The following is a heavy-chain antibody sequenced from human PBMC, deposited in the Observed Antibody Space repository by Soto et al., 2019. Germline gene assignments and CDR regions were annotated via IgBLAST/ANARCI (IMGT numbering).Heavy chain of an antibody. CDR2: IYYSGST. J-gene: IGHJ4*02. CDR1: GGSISSGDYY. CDR3: AREGPIDMVRGVIMTFDY. D-gene: IGHD3-10*01. V-gene: IGHV4-30-4*01. Sequence: SETLSLTCTVSGGSISSGDYYWSWIRRPPGKGLEWIGYIYYSGSTYYNPSLKSRVTISVDTSKNQFSLKLSSVTAADTAVYYCAREGPIDMVRGVIMTFDYWGQGTLVTVYS.